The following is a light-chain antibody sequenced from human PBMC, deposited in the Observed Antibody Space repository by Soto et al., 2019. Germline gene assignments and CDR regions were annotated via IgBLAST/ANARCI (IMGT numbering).Light chain of an antibody. Sequence: QSVLSQPASVSGSPGQSITISCTGTSSDVGSYNLVSWYQQHPGKAPKLMLYEVNKRTSGVSDRFSGSKSGNTASLTISGLQAEDEADYYCCSYAGSRTLVFGGGTKLTVL. CDR1: SSDVGSYNL. CDR2: EVN. CDR3: CSYAGSRTLV. J-gene: IGLJ2*01. V-gene: IGLV2-23*02.